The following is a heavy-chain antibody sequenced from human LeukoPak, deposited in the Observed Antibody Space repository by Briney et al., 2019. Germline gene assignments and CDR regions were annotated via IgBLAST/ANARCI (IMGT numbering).Heavy chain of an antibody. D-gene: IGHD5-18*01. CDR3: ARRFPGYSYGYFSPIFDY. CDR2: ISSSGSTI. Sequence: GGSLRLSCAASGFTFSDYYMSWIRQAPGKGLEWVSYISSSGSTIYYADSVKGRFTISRDNAKNSLYLQMNSLRAEDTAVYYCARRFPGYSYGYFSPIFDYWGQGTLVTVSS. CDR1: GFTFSDYY. V-gene: IGHV3-11*01. J-gene: IGHJ4*02.